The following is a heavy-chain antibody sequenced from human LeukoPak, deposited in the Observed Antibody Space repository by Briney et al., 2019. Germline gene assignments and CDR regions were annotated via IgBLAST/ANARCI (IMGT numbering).Heavy chain of an antibody. D-gene: IGHD3-16*01. CDR3: VRESRPGGAMGLYHNFDY. Sequence: GGSLRLSCAAPGFNISDFWVTWVRQAPGKGLEWVANIKEDGTEKHLVDSVKGRFTISRDNTKNLLYLQMNSLRGDDTATYYCVRESRPGGAMGLYHNFDYWGQGTLVAVSS. CDR1: GFNISDFW. CDR2: IKEDGTEK. J-gene: IGHJ4*02. V-gene: IGHV3-7*01.